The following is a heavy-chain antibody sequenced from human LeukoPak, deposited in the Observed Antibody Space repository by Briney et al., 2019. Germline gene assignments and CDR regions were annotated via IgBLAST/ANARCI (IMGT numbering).Heavy chain of an antibody. CDR1: GFTFNNYA. D-gene: IGHD5-12*01. V-gene: IGHV3-7*01. J-gene: IGHJ4*02. Sequence: PGGSLRLSCAASGFTFNNYAMSWVRQGPGKGLEWVANIKQDGSEKYYVDSVKGRFTISRDNAKNSLYLQMNSLRAEDTAVYYCARSRDGYEPFFDYWGQGTLVTVS. CDR3: ARSRDGYEPFFDY. CDR2: IKQDGSEK.